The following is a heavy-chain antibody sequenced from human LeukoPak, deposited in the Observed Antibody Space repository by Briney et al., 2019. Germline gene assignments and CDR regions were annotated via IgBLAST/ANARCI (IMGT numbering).Heavy chain of an antibody. V-gene: IGHV3-23*01. CDR2: ISGSGGST. D-gene: IGHD4-17*01. CDR3: AKGETTVTYFDY. CDR1: GFTFSSYA. Sequence: GSLRLSCAASGFTFSSYAMGWVRQAPGKGLEWVSAISGSGGSTYYADSVKGRFTISRDNSKNTLYLQMNSLRAEDTAVYYCAKGETTVTYFDYWGQGTLVTVSS. J-gene: IGHJ4*02.